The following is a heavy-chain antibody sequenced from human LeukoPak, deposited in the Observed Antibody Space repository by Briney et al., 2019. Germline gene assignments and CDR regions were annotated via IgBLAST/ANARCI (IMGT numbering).Heavy chain of an antibody. CDR1: GFTFSSHV. V-gene: IGHV3-30*01. D-gene: IGHD1/OR15-1a*01. CDR2: ISKDGSSE. CDR3: ARDEGTVWNIKNYGFDV. Sequence: GRSLRLSCAASGFTFSSHVMRWVRQAPGKGLEWLAVISKDGSSEFCADSVKGRFTISRDNSKNTLYLQMNSLRVEDTALYYCARDEGTVWNIKNYGFDVWGQGTVVTVSS. J-gene: IGHJ3*01.